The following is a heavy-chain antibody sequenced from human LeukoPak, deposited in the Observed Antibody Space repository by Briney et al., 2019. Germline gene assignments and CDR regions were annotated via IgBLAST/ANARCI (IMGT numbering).Heavy chain of an antibody. CDR3: ARARTMTRLYYCDSSGRDAFDI. D-gene: IGHD3-22*01. CDR2: IYYSGST. CDR1: GGSISSGGYY. J-gene: IGHJ3*02. Sequence: PSETLSLTCTVSGGSISSGGYYWSWIRQHPGKGLEWIGYIYYSGSTYYNPSLKSRVTISVDTSKNQFSLKLSSVTAADTAVYYCARARTMTRLYYCDSSGRDAFDIWGQGTMVTVSS. V-gene: IGHV4-31*03.